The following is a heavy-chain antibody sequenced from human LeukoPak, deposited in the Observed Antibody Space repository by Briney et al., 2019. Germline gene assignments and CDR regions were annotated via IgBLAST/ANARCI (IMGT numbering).Heavy chain of an antibody. Sequence: GGSLRLSCAASGFPFSSYEMNWVRQAPGKGLEWVSYISSSGNAIYYADSVKGRFTISRDNAKNSLYLQMNSLRAEDTAVYYCARRAGAYSHPYDYWGQGTLVTVSS. CDR1: GFPFSSYE. D-gene: IGHD4/OR15-4a*01. V-gene: IGHV3-48*03. J-gene: IGHJ4*02. CDR2: ISSSGNAI. CDR3: ARRAGAYSHPYDY.